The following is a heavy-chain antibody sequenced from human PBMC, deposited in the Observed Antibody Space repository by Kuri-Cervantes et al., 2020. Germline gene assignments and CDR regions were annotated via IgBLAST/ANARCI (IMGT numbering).Heavy chain of an antibody. J-gene: IGHJ5*02. Sequence: ASVKVSCKASGYTFTSYYMHWVRQAPGQGLEWMGIINPSGGSTSYAQKFQGRVTMTRDTSTSTVYMELSSLRSEDTAVYYCAREPPQEYSYGSANWFDPWGLGTLVTVSS. CDR2: INPSGGST. D-gene: IGHD5-18*01. V-gene: IGHV1-46*01. CDR3: AREPPQEYSYGSANWFDP. CDR1: GYTFTSYY.